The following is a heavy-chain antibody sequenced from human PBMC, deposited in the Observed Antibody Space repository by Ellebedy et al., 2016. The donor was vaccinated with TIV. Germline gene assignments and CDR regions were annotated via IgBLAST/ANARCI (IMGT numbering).Heavy chain of an antibody. CDR3: ARHLPMVRGVITGAFDI. D-gene: IGHD3-10*01. CDR2: IYYSGST. Sequence: SETLSLTXTVSGGSISSYYWSWIRQPPGKGLEWIGYIYYSGSTNYNPSLKSRVTISVDTSKNQFSLKLSSVTAADTAVYYCARHLPMVRGVITGAFDIWGQGTMVTVSS. J-gene: IGHJ3*02. V-gene: IGHV4-59*08. CDR1: GGSISSYY.